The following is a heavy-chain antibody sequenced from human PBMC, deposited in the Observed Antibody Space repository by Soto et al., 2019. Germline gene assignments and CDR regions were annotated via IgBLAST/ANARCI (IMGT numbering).Heavy chain of an antibody. CDR3: ASGHHYYGSGSYKRFDP. CDR1: GGSFSGYY. D-gene: IGHD3-10*01. CDR2: INHSGST. J-gene: IGHJ5*02. V-gene: IGHV4-34*01. Sequence: PSETLSLTCAVYGGSFSGYYWSWIRQPPGKGLEWIGEINHSGSTNYNPSLKSRVTISVDTSKNQFSLKLSSVTAADTAVYYCASGHHYYGSGSYKRFDPWGQGTLVTVSS.